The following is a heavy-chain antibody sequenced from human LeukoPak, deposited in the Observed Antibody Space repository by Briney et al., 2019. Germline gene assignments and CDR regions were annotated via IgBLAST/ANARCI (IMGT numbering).Heavy chain of an antibody. CDR3: AKDTPVGGYSSSSYFDY. J-gene: IGHJ4*02. Sequence: GGSLRLSCVASGFTFSTFAMSWVRQAPGKGLEWVSLITGSGSTYYADSVKGRFTISRDNSKNTLYLQMNSLGAEDTAVYYCAKDTPVGGYSSSSYFDYWGQGTLVTVSS. V-gene: IGHV3-23*01. CDR2: ITGSGST. CDR1: GFTFSTFA. D-gene: IGHD6-6*01.